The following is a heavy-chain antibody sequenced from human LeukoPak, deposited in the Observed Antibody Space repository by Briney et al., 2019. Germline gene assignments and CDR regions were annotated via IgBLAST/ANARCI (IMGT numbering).Heavy chain of an antibody. J-gene: IGHJ4*02. CDR3: AKTYLVVPAAIHFDY. Sequence: PGGSLRLSCAASGFTFSSYAMSWVRLAPGKGLEWVSAISGSGGSTYYADSVKGRFTISRDNSKNTLYLQMNSLRAEDTAVYYCAKTYLVVPAAIHFDYWGQGTLVTVSS. V-gene: IGHV3-23*01. D-gene: IGHD2-2*02. CDR2: ISGSGGST. CDR1: GFTFSSYA.